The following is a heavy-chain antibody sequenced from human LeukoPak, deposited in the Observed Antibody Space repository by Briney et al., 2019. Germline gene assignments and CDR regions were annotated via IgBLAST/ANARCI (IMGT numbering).Heavy chain of an antibody. Sequence: SETLSLTCTLSGDFISKLHWRWLRPPPEKALEWIGYIFYSGSTNYNPSLKSRVTISVDTSKNQFSLKLSSVTAADTAVYYCARTTVNNWFDPWGQGTLVTVSS. CDR2: IFYSGST. V-gene: IGHV4-59*13. D-gene: IGHD4-17*01. CDR3: ARTTVNNWFDP. J-gene: IGHJ5*02. CDR1: GDFISKLH.